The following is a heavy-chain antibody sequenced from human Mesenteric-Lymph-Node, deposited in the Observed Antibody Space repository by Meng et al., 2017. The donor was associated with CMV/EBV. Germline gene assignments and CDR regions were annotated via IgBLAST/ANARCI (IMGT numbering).Heavy chain of an antibody. CDR1: GLSVVSGNYY. CDR3: AGGMSRGVYPWFDP. Sequence: SGLSVVSGNYYWGWIRQPPGKGLEWIGHVYYSGSTYYRSSFKGRLTMSIDASKNQFSLNLTSVTAADTAVYYCAGGMSRGVYPWFDPWGQGSLVTVSS. D-gene: IGHD3-10*01. CDR2: VYYSGST. J-gene: IGHJ5*02. V-gene: IGHV4-39*07.